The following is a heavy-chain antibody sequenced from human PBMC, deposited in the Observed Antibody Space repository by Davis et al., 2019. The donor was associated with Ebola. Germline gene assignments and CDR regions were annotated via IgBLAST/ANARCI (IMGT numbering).Heavy chain of an antibody. J-gene: IGHJ3*02. CDR3: ARSQYGTTMIVVVSNDAFDI. CDR2: IWYDGSNK. CDR1: GFTFSSYG. D-gene: IGHD3-22*01. V-gene: IGHV3-33*01. Sequence: GESLKISCAASGFTFSSYGMHWVRQAPGKGLEWVAVIWYDGSNKYYADSVKGRFTISRDNSKNTLYLQMNSLRAEDTAVYYCARSQYGTTMIVVVSNDAFDIWGQGTMVTVSS.